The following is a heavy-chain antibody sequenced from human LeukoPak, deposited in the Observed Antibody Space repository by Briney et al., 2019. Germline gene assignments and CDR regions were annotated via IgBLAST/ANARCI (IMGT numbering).Heavy chain of an antibody. J-gene: IGHJ4*02. Sequence: ASVKVSCKASGYTFTSYGISWVRQAPGQGLEWMGWISAYNGNTNYAQKLQGRVTMTTDTSTSTAYMELRSLRSDDTAVYYCARGRQGHYYDSSGYYDYWGQGTLVTVSS. D-gene: IGHD3-22*01. CDR2: ISAYNGNT. CDR1: GYTFTSYG. CDR3: ARGRQGHYYDSSGYYDY. V-gene: IGHV1-18*01.